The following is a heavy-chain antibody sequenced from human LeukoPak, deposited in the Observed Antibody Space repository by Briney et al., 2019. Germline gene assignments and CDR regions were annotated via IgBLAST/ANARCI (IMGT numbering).Heavy chain of an antibody. D-gene: IGHD6-13*01. J-gene: IGHJ4*02. V-gene: IGHV3-23*01. CDR3: AKDPGIAGAGTDY. CDR1: GFTFSSYG. CDR2: ISGSGGST. Sequence: GGSLTLSCAASGFTFSSYGMSWVRQAPGKGLEWVSAISGSGGSTYYADSVKGRFTISRDNSKNTLYLQMNSLRAEDTAVYYCAKDPGIAGAGTDYWGQGTLVTVSS.